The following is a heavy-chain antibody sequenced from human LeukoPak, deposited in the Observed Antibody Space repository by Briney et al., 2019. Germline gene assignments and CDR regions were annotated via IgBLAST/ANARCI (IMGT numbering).Heavy chain of an antibody. CDR1: GGSISSGGYS. CDR3: ARGHYDSSGYYYDYFDY. Sequence: SETLSLTCAVSGGSISSGGYSWSWIRQPPGKGLEWIGYIYYSGYTYYNPSLKSRVTISVDTSKNQFSLKLSSVTVADTAVYYCARGHYDSSGYYYDYFDYWGQGTLVTVSS. CDR2: IYYSGYT. V-gene: IGHV4-30-4*07. D-gene: IGHD3-22*01. J-gene: IGHJ4*02.